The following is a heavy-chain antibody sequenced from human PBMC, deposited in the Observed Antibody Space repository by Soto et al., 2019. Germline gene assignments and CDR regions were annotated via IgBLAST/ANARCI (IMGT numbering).Heavy chain of an antibody. D-gene: IGHD6-6*01. V-gene: IGHV1-18*01. CDR2: ISAYNGNT. CDR3: ARGREQLVSYYYGMDV. Sequence: GASVKVSCKASGYTFTSYGISWVRQAPGQGLEWMGWISAYNGNTNYAQKLQGRVTMTTDTSTSTAYMELRSLRSDDTAVYYCARGREQLVSYYYGMDVWGQGTTVTVSS. CDR1: GYTFTSYG. J-gene: IGHJ6*02.